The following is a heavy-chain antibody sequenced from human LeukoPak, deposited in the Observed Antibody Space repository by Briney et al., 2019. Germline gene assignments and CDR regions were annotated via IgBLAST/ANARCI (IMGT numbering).Heavy chain of an antibody. D-gene: IGHD3-22*01. V-gene: IGHV3-11*03. CDR3: VLHDSSAVND. Sequence: PGGSLRLSCAASGFTFSDYYMSWIRQAPGKGLEWVSYISSSSSYTNYADSVKGRFTISRDNAKNSLYLQMSSLRAEDTAVYYCVLHDSSAVNDWGQGTLVTVPS. J-gene: IGHJ4*02. CDR1: GFTFSDYY. CDR2: ISSSSSYT.